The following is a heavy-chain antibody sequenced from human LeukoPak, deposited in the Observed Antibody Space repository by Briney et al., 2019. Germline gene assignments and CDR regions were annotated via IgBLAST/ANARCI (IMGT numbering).Heavy chain of an antibody. V-gene: IGHV4-31*03. CDR3: AREAGATTSPFDY. Sequence: PSETLSLTCTVSGGSISSGGYSWSWIRQHPGKGLEWIGYICYSGSTYYNPSLKSRVTISVDTSKNQFSLKLSSVTAADTAVYYCAREAGATTSPFDYWGQGTLVTVSS. D-gene: IGHD1-26*01. CDR2: ICYSGST. CDR1: GGSISSGGYS. J-gene: IGHJ4*02.